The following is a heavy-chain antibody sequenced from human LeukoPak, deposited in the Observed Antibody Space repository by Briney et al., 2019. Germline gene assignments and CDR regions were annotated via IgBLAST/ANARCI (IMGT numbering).Heavy chain of an antibody. D-gene: IGHD2-15*01. V-gene: IGHV1-46*01. CDR1: GYTFTSYY. CDR3: ARAGYCSGGSSYQNANWFDP. CDR2: INPSGGST. J-gene: IGHJ5*02. Sequence: ASVKVSCKASGYTFTSYYMHWVRQAPGQGLEWMGIINPSGGSTSYAQKFQGRVTMTRDMSTSTVYMELSSLRSEDTAVYSCARAGYCSGGSSYQNANWFDPWGQGTLVTVSS.